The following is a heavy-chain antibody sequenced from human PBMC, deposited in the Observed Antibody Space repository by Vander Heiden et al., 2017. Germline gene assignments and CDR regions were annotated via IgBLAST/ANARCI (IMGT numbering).Heavy chain of an antibody. CDR1: GGSISRYY. CDR2: IHNSGST. V-gene: IGHV4-59*01. CDR3: ARLLGRGSGWWEFDS. D-gene: IGHD6-19*01. Sequence: QVQLPESGPGLVKPSETLSLTCTVPGGSISRYYWSWIRQPPGKGLQWIGYIHNSGSTSHDPSLKNRVTISVDTSQNQLSLKLNSVTAEDTAVYYCARLLGRGSGWWEFDSWGQGTLVTVSS. J-gene: IGHJ4*02.